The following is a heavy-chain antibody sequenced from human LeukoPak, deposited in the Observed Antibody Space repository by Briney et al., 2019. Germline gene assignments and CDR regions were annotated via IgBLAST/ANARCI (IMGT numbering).Heavy chain of an antibody. Sequence: SVKVSCKASGGTFSSYAISWVRQAPGQGLEWMGGIIPIFGTANYAQKFQGRVTITTDESTSTAYMELSSLRSEDTAVYYCAREAAWELGPPHAFDIWGQGTMVTVSS. D-gene: IGHD1-26*01. CDR2: IIPIFGTA. V-gene: IGHV1-69*05. J-gene: IGHJ3*02. CDR1: GGTFSSYA. CDR3: AREAAWELGPPHAFDI.